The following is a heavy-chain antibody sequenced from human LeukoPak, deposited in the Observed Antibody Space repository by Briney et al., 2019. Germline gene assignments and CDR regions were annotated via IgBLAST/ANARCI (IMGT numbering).Heavy chain of an antibody. D-gene: IGHD5-12*01. CDR1: GGSISSYY. CDR2: IYYSGNT. Sequence: SETLSLTCTVSGGSISSYYWSWIRQPPGKGLEWIGYIYYSGNTNYNPSLKSRVSISVDTSKNQFSLRLTSVTAADTAVYYCAKDLRGYSGYDFYYWGQGTLVTVSS. CDR3: AKDLRGYSGYDFYY. J-gene: IGHJ4*02. V-gene: IGHV4-59*01.